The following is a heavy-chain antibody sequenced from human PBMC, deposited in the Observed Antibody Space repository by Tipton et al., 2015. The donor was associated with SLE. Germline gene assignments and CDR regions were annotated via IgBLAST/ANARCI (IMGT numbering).Heavy chain of an antibody. CDR1: GYTFTTYG. D-gene: IGHD1-26*01. Sequence: SGPEVKKPGASVRVSCKASGYTFTTYGITWIRQPPGKGLEWMGYIYNSVPGNYNPSLKSRLTISVDTSKNEFSLRLKTVTAADTAVYYCARGSRVEEELQYWGQGALVTVAS. V-gene: IGHV4-59*07. CDR3: ARGSRVEEELQY. CDR2: IYNSVPG. J-gene: IGHJ4*02.